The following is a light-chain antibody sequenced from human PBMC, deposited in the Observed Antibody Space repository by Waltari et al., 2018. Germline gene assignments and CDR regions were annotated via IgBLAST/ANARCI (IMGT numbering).Light chain of an antibody. CDR3: QVWDSSSDPVV. CDR2: YDG. CDR1: NIGNKN. J-gene: IGLJ3*02. V-gene: IGLV3-21*04. Sequence: SFVLTQPHSVSVAPGKTAQISCVGNNIGNKNVHCYQQRPGQAPVVVIYYDGDRPSGIPERFSGSNSGNTATLTISRVEDGDEADYYCQVWDSSSDPVVFGGGTKLTVL.